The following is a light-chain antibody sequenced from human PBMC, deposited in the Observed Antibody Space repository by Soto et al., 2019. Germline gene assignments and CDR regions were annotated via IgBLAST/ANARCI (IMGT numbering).Light chain of an antibody. Sequence: QSVLTQPASVSGSPGQSITISCTGTSSDIGGYNYVSWSQQHPGKAPKLLIYDVSNRPSGVSNRFSGSKSGNTASLTISGLQAEDEADYYCSSYTARGTLVVFGGGTKLTVL. CDR3: SSYTARGTLVV. CDR2: DVS. J-gene: IGLJ2*01. V-gene: IGLV2-14*03. CDR1: SSDIGGYNY.